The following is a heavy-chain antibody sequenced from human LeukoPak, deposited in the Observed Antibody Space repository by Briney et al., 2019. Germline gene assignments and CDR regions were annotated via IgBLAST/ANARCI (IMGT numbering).Heavy chain of an antibody. J-gene: IGHJ4*02. CDR3: ARPGGGYSIDS. CDR1: GFTFSSYG. Sequence: GGSLRLSCAASGFTFSSYGMHWVRQAPGKGLEWVAVIWYDGSNKYYADSVKGRFTISRDNAKNSLYLHMNSLRAEDTAVYYCARPGGGYSIDSWGQGTLVTVSS. V-gene: IGHV3-33*01. CDR2: IWYDGSNK. D-gene: IGHD1-26*01.